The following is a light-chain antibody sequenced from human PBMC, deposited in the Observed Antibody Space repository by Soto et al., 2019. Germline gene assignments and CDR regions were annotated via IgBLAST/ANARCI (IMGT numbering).Light chain of an antibody. CDR3: QQYDNLPIFT. CDR1: QDISNY. Sequence: DIQMTQSPSSLSASVGDRVTITCQASQDISNYLNWYQQKPGKAPKPLIYDASNLETGVPSRFSGSGSGTDFTFPISSLQPEDIATYYCQQYDNLPIFTFGPGTKVDIK. CDR2: DAS. J-gene: IGKJ3*01. V-gene: IGKV1-33*01.